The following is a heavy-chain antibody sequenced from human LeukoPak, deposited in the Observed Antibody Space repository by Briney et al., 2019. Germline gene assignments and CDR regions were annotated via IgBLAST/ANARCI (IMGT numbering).Heavy chain of an antibody. V-gene: IGHV1-2*02. CDR1: GYTFIGYY. J-gene: IGHJ4*02. CDR3: ARGTYGIYSIGYYATWDY. D-gene: IGHD3-22*01. Sequence: ASVKVSCKVFGYTFIGYYIHWVRQAPGQGLEWMGWINPNSGGSNYAQKFQGRVTMTRDTSISTAYMELNRLRSDDTAVYFCARGTYGIYSIGYYATWDYWGQGTLVTVSS. CDR2: INPNSGGS.